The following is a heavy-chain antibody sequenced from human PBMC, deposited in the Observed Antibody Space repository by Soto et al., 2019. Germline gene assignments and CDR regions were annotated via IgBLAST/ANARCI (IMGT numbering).Heavy chain of an antibody. V-gene: IGHV3-48*02. D-gene: IGHD2-2*01. J-gene: IGHJ3*02. Sequence: GSLRLSCAASGFTFITYSMSWVRQAPGKGLEWVSYISNSGSTIHDADSVQGRFTISRDNAKNSLSLQMNSLRDEDTAVYYCVRVYASNSFDIWGQGTVVTVSS. CDR1: GFTFITYS. CDR3: VRVYASNSFDI. CDR2: ISNSGSTI.